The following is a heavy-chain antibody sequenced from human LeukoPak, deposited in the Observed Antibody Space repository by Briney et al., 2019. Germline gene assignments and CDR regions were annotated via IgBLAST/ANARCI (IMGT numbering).Heavy chain of an antibody. D-gene: IGHD3-10*01. V-gene: IGHV1-2*02. J-gene: IGHJ4*02. CDR3: ARVRDIGELFHFY. CDR1: GYIFTGYY. CDR2: INPNSGAT. Sequence: GASVKVSCKASGYIFTGYYMHWVRQAPGQGLEWMGWINPNSGATKYAQKFQGRVTMTRNTSISTAYMELSSLRSEDTAVYYCARVRDIGELFHFYWGQGTLVTVSS.